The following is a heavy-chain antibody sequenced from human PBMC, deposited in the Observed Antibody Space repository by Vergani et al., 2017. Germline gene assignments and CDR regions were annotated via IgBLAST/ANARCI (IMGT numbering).Heavy chain of an antibody. CDR1: GGSISSSNW. Sequence: QVQLQESGPGLVKPSGTLSLTCAVSGGSISSSNWLSWVRQPPGKGLEWIGEIYHSGSTNYNPSLKSRVTISVDKSKNQFSLKLSSVTAADTAVYYCAIQPSHSTGSSGYKLWGQGTLVTVSS. V-gene: IGHV4-4*02. D-gene: IGHD3-22*01. CDR3: AIQPSHSTGSSGYKL. CDR2: IYHSGST. J-gene: IGHJ4*02.